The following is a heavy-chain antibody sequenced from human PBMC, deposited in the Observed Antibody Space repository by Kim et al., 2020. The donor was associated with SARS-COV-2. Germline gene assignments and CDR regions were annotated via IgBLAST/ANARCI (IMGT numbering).Heavy chain of an antibody. CDR2: ITSKTDGGTT. CDR3: TPRTSGHEGPLDYYYGMDV. J-gene: IGHJ6*02. CDR1: GGTGSEGW. Sequence: GGSLRLSCAASGGTGSEGWMSWVRQAPGKGLEWVGRITSKTDGGTTDYAAPVKGRFTISRDDSKNTLYLQMNSLKTEDTAVYYCTPRTSGHEGPLDYYYGMDVWGQGTTVTVSS. D-gene: IGHD5-12*01. V-gene: IGHV3-15*01.